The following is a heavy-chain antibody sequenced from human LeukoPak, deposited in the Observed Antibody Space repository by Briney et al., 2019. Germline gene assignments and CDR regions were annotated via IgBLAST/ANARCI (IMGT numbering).Heavy chain of an antibody. CDR2: ISSSSSYI. CDR1: GFTFSSYS. V-gene: IGHV3-21*01. CDR3: ARDRNGYYYDSSGYLWFDP. Sequence: GGSLRLSCAASGFTFSSYSMNWVRQAPGEGLEWVSSISSSSSYIYYADSVKGRFTISRDNAKNSLYLQMNSLRAEDTAVYYCARDRNGYYYDSSGYLWFDPWGQGTLVTVSS. D-gene: IGHD3-22*01. J-gene: IGHJ5*02.